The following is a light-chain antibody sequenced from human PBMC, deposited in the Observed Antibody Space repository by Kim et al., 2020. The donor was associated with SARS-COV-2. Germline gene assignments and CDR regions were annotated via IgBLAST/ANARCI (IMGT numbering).Light chain of an antibody. CDR1: VLAKKY. V-gene: IGLV3-27*01. J-gene: IGLJ2*01. Sequence: VSPGQTARSTRSGGVLAKKYARWFQQKPGQAPVLVIYKDTERPSGIPERFSGSSSGTTVTLTISGAQVGDEGDYYCYSYSAAGEPLLGGGTQLTVL. CDR3: YSYSAAGEPL. CDR2: KDT.